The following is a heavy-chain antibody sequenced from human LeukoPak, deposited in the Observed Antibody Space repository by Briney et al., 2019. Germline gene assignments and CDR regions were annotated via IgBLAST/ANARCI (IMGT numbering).Heavy chain of an antibody. CDR3: ARDGGASTDYYYYMDV. CDR2: ISSSGSTI. J-gene: IGHJ6*03. Sequence: GGSLRLSCAASGFTFSSYEMNWVRQAPGKGLEWVSYISSSGSTIYYADSVKGRFTISRDNAKNSLYLQMNSLRAEDTAVYYCARDGGASTDYYYYMDVWGKGTTVTISS. D-gene: IGHD1-26*01. CDR1: GFTFSSYE. V-gene: IGHV3-48*03.